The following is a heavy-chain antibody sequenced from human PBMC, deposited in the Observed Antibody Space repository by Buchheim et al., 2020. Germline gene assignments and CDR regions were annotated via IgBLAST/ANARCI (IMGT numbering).Heavy chain of an antibody. CDR1: GGIFNSYA. J-gene: IGHJ4*02. D-gene: IGHD2-2*01. CDR3: ARKPITAATHFDA. V-gene: IGHV1-69*06. CDR2: ITPVFGTT. Sequence: VHMVQSGAEVRKPGSSVKVSCMASGGIFNSYAVNWVRQAPGQGLEWMGRITPVFGTTTYAQKFQGRIFISADTSTSTVYLDLSSLTSEDTAVYLCARKPITAATHFDAWGQGTL.